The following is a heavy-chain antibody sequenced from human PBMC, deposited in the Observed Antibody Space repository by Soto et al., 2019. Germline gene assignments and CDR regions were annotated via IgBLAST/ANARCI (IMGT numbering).Heavy chain of an antibody. CDR3: ARRGRGLLWFGES. V-gene: IGHV3-11*01. Sequence: QVQLVESGGGLVTPGGSLRLSCKASGFIISDYYMSWIRQAPGKGLEWVSYISSGGTTIYYADSVKGRFTISRDNAKNSLYLQMNSLRDEDTAVYYCARRGRGLLWFGESWGQGTLVTVSS. CDR2: ISSGGTTI. J-gene: IGHJ5*02. CDR1: GFIISDYY. D-gene: IGHD3-10*01.